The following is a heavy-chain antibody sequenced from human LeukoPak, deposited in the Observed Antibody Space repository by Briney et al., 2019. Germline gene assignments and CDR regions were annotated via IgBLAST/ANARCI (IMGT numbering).Heavy chain of an antibody. V-gene: IGHV3-23*01. J-gene: IGHJ6*02. CDR2: ISVSGGST. CDR1: GFTDSSYA. D-gene: IGHD2-15*01. Sequence: GGSLRLSCAASGFTDSSYAMSWVRQAPGKGLEWVSAISVSGGSTYYAGSVKGRFTISRDNSKNTLYLQMNSLRAEDTAVYYCAKLAGDCSGGSCSGHYAMDVWGQGTTVTVSS. CDR3: AKLAGDCSGGSCSGHYAMDV.